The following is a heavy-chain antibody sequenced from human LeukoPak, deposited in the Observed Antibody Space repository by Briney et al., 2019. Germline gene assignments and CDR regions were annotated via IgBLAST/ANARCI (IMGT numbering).Heavy chain of an antibody. CDR2: IKSKTDGGTS. Sequence: GGSLRLSCAASGFTFTNAWMYWVRQAPGKGLEWVGRIKSKTDGGTSDYAAPVTGRFTISRDDSKSTLYLEMNSLKTEDTGVYFCSTLWYGAWGQGTLVTVSS. CDR3: STLWYGA. CDR1: GFTFTNAW. D-gene: IGHD3-10*01. V-gene: IGHV3-15*01. J-gene: IGHJ5*02.